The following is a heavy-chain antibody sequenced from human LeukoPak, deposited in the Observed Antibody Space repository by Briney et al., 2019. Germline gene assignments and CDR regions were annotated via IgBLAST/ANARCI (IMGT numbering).Heavy chain of an antibody. J-gene: IGHJ4*02. CDR1: GFTFSSYW. CDR3: ARDWSGSYYYFDY. D-gene: IGHD1-26*01. CDR2: IKQDGSEK. V-gene: IGHV3-7*04. Sequence: PGGSLRLSCAASGFTFSSYWMSWVRLAPGKGLEWGANIKQDGSEKYYVDSVKGRFTISRDNAKNSLYLQMNSLRAEDTAVYYCARDWSGSYYYFDYWGQGTLVTVSS.